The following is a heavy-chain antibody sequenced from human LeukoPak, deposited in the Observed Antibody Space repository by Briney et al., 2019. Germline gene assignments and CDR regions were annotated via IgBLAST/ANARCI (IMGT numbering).Heavy chain of an antibody. J-gene: IGHJ4*02. D-gene: IGHD3-10*01. Sequence: GGSLRLSCAASGFTFSSYAMHWVRQAPGKGLEWVAVISYDGSNKYYADSVKGRFTISRDNSKNTLYLQMNSLRAEDTAVYYCARDRRVSGSGSYLDYWGQGTLVTVSS. CDR1: GFTFSSYA. CDR3: ARDRRVSGSGSYLDY. V-gene: IGHV3-30-3*01. CDR2: ISYDGSNK.